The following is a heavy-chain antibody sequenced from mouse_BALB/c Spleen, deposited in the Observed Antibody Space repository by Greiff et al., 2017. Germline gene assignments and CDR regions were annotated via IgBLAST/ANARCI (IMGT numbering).Heavy chain of an antibody. J-gene: IGHJ2*01. CDR1: GYSITSDYA. CDR2: ISYSGST. CDR3: AFYDRSFDY. Sequence: EVQLQQSGPGLVKPSQSLSLTCTVTGYSITSDYAWNWIRQFPGNKLEWMGYISYSGSTSYNPSLKSRISITRDTSKNQFFLQLNSVTTEDTATYYCAFYDRSFDYWGQGTTLTVSS. V-gene: IGHV3-2*02. D-gene: IGHD2-14*01.